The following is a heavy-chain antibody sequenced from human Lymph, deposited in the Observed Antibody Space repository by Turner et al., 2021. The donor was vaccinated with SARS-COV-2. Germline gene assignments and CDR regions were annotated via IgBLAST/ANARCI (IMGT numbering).Heavy chain of an antibody. J-gene: IGHJ6*02. Sequence: QVQLVQSGAEVKKPGASVKVSCKASGYTFTNYDINWVRQATGQGLEWMGWMNPNSGNTGYAQKFQGRVTMTRNISISTAYMELSTLRSEDTAVYYCARGRYSGGGMDVWGQGTTVTVSS. D-gene: IGHD1-26*01. CDR3: ARGRYSGGGMDV. V-gene: IGHV1-8*01. CDR2: MNPNSGNT. CDR1: GYTFTNYD.